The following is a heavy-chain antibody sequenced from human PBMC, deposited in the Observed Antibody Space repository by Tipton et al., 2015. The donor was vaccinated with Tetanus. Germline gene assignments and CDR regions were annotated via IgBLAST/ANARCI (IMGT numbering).Heavy chain of an antibody. CDR1: GGTFSNYA. Sequence: QLVQSGPEVKEPGSSVRVSCKASGGTFSNYAINWVRQAPGQGLEWMGGIFPQYGTANYAPEFQGRVTLTADESTVTAYMELNSLRSEDTAVYYCVRPARYCSGGSCFLALDFWGQGTQVTVSS. V-gene: IGHV1-69*01. CDR3: VRPARYCSGGSCFLALDF. J-gene: IGHJ4*02. D-gene: IGHD2-15*01. CDR2: IFPQYGTA.